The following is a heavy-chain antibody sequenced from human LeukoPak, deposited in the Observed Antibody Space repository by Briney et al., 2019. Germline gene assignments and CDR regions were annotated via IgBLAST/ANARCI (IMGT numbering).Heavy chain of an antibody. V-gene: IGHV3-23*01. CDR2: ISGSGDNT. J-gene: IGHJ4*02. D-gene: IGHD3-10*01. CDR3: ARVTYGSGTYGAFDY. Sequence: TGGSLRLSRAASGFTFSSHGMSWVSQAPGKGLEWVSTISGSGDNTYYADSVKGRFTISRDNSKNTLYLRMNSLRAEDTAVYYCARVTYGSGTYGAFDYWGQGTLVTVSS. CDR1: GFTFSSHG.